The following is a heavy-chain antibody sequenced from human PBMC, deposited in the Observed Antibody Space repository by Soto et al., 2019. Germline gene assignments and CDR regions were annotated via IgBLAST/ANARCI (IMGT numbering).Heavy chain of an antibody. CDR2: ISYDGSNK. CDR3: ARGTHVVVQRYYFDY. V-gene: IGHV3-30-3*01. Sequence: GGSLRLSCAASGFTFSSYAMHWVRQAPGKGLEWVAVISYDGSNKYYADSVKGRFTISRDNSKNTLYLQMNSLRAEDTAVYYCARGTHVVVQRYYFDYWGQGTLVTVSS. CDR1: GFTFSSYA. D-gene: IGHD3-22*01. J-gene: IGHJ4*02.